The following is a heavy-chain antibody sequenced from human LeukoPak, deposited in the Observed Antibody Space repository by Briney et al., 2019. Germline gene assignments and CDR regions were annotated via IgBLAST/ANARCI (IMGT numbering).Heavy chain of an antibody. Sequence: GGSLRLSCTASGFTFGDYAMSWFRQAPGKGLEWVGFIRSKAYGGTTEYAASVKGRFTTSRDDSKSIAYLQMNSLKTEDTAVYYCTRVLRYFDWSYDYWGQGTLVTVSS. V-gene: IGHV3-49*03. CDR2: IRSKAYGGTT. J-gene: IGHJ4*02. D-gene: IGHD3-9*01. CDR1: GFTFGDYA. CDR3: TRVLRYFDWSYDY.